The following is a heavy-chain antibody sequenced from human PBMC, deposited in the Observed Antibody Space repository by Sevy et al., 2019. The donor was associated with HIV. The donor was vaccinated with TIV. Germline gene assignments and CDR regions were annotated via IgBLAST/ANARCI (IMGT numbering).Heavy chain of an antibody. D-gene: IGHD6-19*01. V-gene: IGHV4-39*01. CDR1: GGSISSSSYY. CDR3: ARHHKGSGLTFDY. J-gene: IGHJ4*02. CDR2: IYYSGST. Sequence: SETLSLTCTVSGGSISSSSYYWGWIRQPPGKGLEWIGSIYYSGSTYYNPSLKSRVTISVDTSKNQFSLKLSSVTAADTAGYYCARHHKGSGLTFDYWGQGTLVTVSS.